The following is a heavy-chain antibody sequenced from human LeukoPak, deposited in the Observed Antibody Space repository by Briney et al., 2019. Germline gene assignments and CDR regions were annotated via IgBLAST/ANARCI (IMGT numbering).Heavy chain of an antibody. D-gene: IGHD5-18*01. CDR1: GYTFTSYD. Sequence: ASVKVSCKASGYTFTSYDINWVRQATGQGLEWMGWMNPNSGNTGYAQKFRGRVTMTRNTSISTAYMELSSLRSEDTAVYYCARAHLDVDTAMVTAFDIWGQGTMVTVSS. J-gene: IGHJ3*02. V-gene: IGHV1-8*01. CDR2: MNPNSGNT. CDR3: ARAHLDVDTAMVTAFDI.